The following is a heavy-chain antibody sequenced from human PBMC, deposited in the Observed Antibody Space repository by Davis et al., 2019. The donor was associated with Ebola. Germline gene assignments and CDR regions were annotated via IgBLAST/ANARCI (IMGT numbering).Heavy chain of an antibody. Sequence: PGGSLRLSCAASGFTFSSYGMHWVRQAPGKGLEWVAVIWYDGSNKYYADSVKGRFTISRDNSKNTLYLQMNSLRAEDTAVYYCAREDCTGGVCSLGEFDYWGQGTLVTVSS. D-gene: IGHD2-8*02. CDR2: IWYDGSNK. J-gene: IGHJ4*02. CDR1: GFTFSSYG. V-gene: IGHV3-33*01. CDR3: AREDCTGGVCSLGEFDY.